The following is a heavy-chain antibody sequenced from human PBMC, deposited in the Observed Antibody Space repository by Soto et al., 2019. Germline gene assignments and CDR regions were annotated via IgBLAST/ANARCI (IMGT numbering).Heavy chain of an antibody. CDR1: GFTFSSYS. V-gene: IGHV3-21*01. CDR2: ISSSSSYI. CDR3: ARVRGIAAADGNWFDP. Sequence: PGGSLRLSCAASGFTFSSYSMNWVRQAPGKGLEWVSSISSSSSYIYYADSVKGRFTISRDNAKNSLYLQMNSLRAEDTAVYYCARVRGIAAADGNWFDPWGQGTLVTVSS. J-gene: IGHJ5*02. D-gene: IGHD6-13*01.